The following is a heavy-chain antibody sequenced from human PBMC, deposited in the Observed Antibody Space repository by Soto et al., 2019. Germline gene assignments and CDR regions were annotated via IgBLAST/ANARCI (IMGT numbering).Heavy chain of an antibody. CDR1: GGSFSSFA. CDR3: ARAHGPHYYYYGMDV. V-gene: IGHV1-69*13. Sequence: SVKVSCKASGGSFSSFAFSWVRQAPGQGLEWMGGIIPIFGTANYAQKFQGRVTITADESTSTAYMELSSLRSEDTAVYYCARAHGPHYYYYGMDVWGQGTTVTVSS. J-gene: IGHJ6*02. CDR2: IIPIFGTA.